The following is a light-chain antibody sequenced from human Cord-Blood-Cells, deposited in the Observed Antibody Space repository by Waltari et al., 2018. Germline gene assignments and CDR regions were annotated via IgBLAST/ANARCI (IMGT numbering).Light chain of an antibody. J-gene: IGLJ2*01. V-gene: IGLV2-23*01. CDR2: EGS. Sequence: QSALTQPASVSGSPGQSITISCTGTSSDVGSYNLVSWYQQHQGKAPKLMIYEGSKRPSCVSKRFSGHKSGNTASLTISGLQAEDEADYYCCSYAGSSTVVFGGGTKLTVL. CDR1: SSDVGSYNL. CDR3: CSYAGSSTVV.